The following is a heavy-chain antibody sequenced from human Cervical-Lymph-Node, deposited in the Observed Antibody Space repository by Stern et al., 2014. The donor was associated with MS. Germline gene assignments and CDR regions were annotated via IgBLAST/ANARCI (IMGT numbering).Heavy chain of an antibody. CDR1: GYSFTSYW. CDR3: ARLQNDAFEL. J-gene: IGHJ3*01. V-gene: IGHV5-51*03. CDR2: IYPVNSET. Sequence: VQLVQSGAEVKKPGEFLKISCEASGYSFTSYWISWVRQMPGKGLEWMGIIYPVNSETRYSPSFQGQVTISADKSISTAYLLWSSLKASDSAMYYCARLQNDAFELWGQGTMVTVSS.